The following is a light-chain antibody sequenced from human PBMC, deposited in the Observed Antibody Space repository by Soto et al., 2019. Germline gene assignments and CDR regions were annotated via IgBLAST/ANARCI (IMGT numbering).Light chain of an antibody. J-gene: IGKJ5*01. CDR3: QQYQTYAT. Sequence: DIQMTQSPSTLPASVGDRFTITCRAIQSVRSLLAWYQQKPGKAPKALIYDSARLGSGVPSRFSGSGSGTEFTLTISSLQPDDFATYYCQQYQTYATFGQGTRLEIK. V-gene: IGKV1-5*01. CDR1: QSVRSL. CDR2: DSA.